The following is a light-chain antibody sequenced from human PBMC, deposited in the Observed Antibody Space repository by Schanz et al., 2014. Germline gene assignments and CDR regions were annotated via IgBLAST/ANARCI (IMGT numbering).Light chain of an antibody. J-gene: IGLJ3*02. CDR2: DVS. CDR3: CSYAGSSTWV. CDR1: SSDVGGYNY. Sequence: QSALTQPRSVSGSPGQSVTISCTGTSSDVGGYNYVSWYQQHPGKAPKLMIYDVSKRPSGVRDRFSGSKSGNTASLTISGLQAEDEADYYCCSYAGSSTWVFGGGTKLTVL. V-gene: IGLV2-11*01.